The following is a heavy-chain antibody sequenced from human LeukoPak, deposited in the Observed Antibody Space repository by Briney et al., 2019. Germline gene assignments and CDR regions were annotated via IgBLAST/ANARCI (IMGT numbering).Heavy chain of an antibody. CDR1: GYIFTSYS. V-gene: IGHV1-18*01. J-gene: IGHJ5*02. D-gene: IGHD3-16*01. CDR3: ARDLVHHRLLATAYNWFDP. CDR2: INTYNGNT. Sequence: ASVKVSCKASGYIFTSYSISWVRQAPGQGLEWMGWINTYNGNTKYAQKAQGRVTMTTDTSTSTAYMEVRSLRSDDTAVYYCARDLVHHRLLATAYNWFDPWGQGTLVTVSS.